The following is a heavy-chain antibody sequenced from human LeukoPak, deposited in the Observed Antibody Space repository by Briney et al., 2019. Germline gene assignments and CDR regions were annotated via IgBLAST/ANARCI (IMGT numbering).Heavy chain of an antibody. CDR1: GFTFSSYW. CDR3: ARDGYSGYDEYDY. V-gene: IGHV3-7*01. CDR2: IKQEGSEK. D-gene: IGHD5-12*01. J-gene: IGHJ4*02. Sequence: GGTLRLSCAASGFTFSSYWMSWVRQAPGKGLEWVANIKQEGSEKYYADAVKGRFTIPRDNPKKSLYVQMDSLRAEDTAVYYCARDGYSGYDEYDYWGQGTLVTVSS.